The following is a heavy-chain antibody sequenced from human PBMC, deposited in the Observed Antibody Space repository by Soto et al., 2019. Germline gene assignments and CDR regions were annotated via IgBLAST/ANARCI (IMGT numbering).Heavy chain of an antibody. CDR3: SHGRLETHFDY. Sequence: QITLKESGPTLVKPTQTLTLTCTFSGFSLTTNGEAVGWIRQPPGKALEWLGLIYWDHDKRYSPALNSRLTNTKDTSRNRVVLTMTNMNPVDTATYFCSHGRLETHFDYWGQGTLLTVAS. D-gene: IGHD1-1*01. J-gene: IGHJ4*02. CDR2: IYWDHDK. V-gene: IGHV2-5*02. CDR1: GFSLTTNGEA.